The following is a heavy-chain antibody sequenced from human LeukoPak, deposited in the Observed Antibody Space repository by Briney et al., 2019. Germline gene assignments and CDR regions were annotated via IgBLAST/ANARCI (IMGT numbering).Heavy chain of an antibody. Sequence: GGSLRLSCAASGFTFSSYEMNWVRQAPGKGLEWVSYISSSGSTIYYADSVKGRFTISRDNAKNSLYLQMNGLRAEDTAVYCCAKAKRIGGPLDYWGQGTLVTVSS. J-gene: IGHJ4*02. D-gene: IGHD2-15*01. CDR2: ISSSGSTI. V-gene: IGHV3-48*03. CDR1: GFTFSSYE. CDR3: AKAKRIGGPLDY.